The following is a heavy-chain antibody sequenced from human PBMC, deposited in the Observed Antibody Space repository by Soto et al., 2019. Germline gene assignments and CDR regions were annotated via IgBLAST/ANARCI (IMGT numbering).Heavy chain of an antibody. Sequence: PGGSLRLSCAASGFTFSGSAMHWVRQASGKGLEWVGRIRSKANSYATAYAASVKGRFTISRDDSKNTAYLQMNSLKTEDTAVYYCTRQVMTTVTTAPGHYYYYGMDVWGQGTTVTVSS. D-gene: IGHD4-4*01. J-gene: IGHJ6*02. V-gene: IGHV3-73*01. CDR2: IRSKANSYAT. CDR3: TRQVMTTVTTAPGHYYYYGMDV. CDR1: GFTFSGSA.